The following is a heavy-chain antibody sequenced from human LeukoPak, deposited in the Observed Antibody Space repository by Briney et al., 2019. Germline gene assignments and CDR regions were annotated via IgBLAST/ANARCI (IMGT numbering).Heavy chain of an antibody. CDR2: IYYSGST. D-gene: IGHD5-24*01. CDR3: ARDGYNHYYYYYMDV. V-gene: IGHV4-59*01. Sequence: PSETLSLTCTVSGGSISSYYWSWIRQPPGKGLEWIGYIYYSGSTNYNPSLKSRVTISVDTSKNQFSLKLSSVTAADTAVYYCARDGYNHYYYYYMDVWGKGTTVTVSS. J-gene: IGHJ6*03. CDR1: GGSISSYY.